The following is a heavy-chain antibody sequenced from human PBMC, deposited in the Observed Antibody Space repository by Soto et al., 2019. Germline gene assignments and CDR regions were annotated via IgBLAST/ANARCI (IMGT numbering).Heavy chain of an antibody. Sequence: SETLSLTCTVSGGSINTFYWSWVRQPAGKGLEWIGRIFSSGSTSFNPSLESRVAMSLDTSKNHFSLNLSSVTAADMAVYYCAREGSYSAYNFAHGIQLWSFDFWGQGALVTVSS. D-gene: IGHD5-12*01. V-gene: IGHV4-4*07. CDR1: GGSINTFY. CDR2: IFSSGST. J-gene: IGHJ4*02. CDR3: AREGSYSAYNFAHGIQLWSFDF.